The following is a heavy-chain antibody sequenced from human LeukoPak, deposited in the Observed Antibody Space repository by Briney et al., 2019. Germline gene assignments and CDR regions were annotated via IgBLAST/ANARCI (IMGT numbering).Heavy chain of an antibody. V-gene: IGHV4-59*01. D-gene: IGHD3-22*01. Sequence: RPSETLSLTCTVSGGSISSYYWSWIRQPPGKGLEWIGYIYYSGSTNYNPSLKSRVTISVDTSKNQFSLKLSSVTAADTAVYYCARARYYYDSPNYWGQGTLVTASS. J-gene: IGHJ4*02. CDR3: ARARYYYDSPNY. CDR1: GGSISSYY. CDR2: IYYSGST.